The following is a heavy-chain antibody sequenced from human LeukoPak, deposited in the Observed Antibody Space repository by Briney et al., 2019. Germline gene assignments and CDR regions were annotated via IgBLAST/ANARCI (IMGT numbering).Heavy chain of an antibody. CDR1: GYTFTSYY. D-gene: IGHD6-13*01. Sequence: GASVKVSCKASGYTFTSYYMHWVRQAPGQGLEWMGWMNPNSGNTGYAQKFQGRVTITRNTSISTAYVELSSLRSEDTAVYYCARAPAHCSTCWYYYMDVWGKGTTVTVSS. CDR3: ARAPAHCSTCWYYYMDV. CDR2: MNPNSGNT. V-gene: IGHV1-8*01. J-gene: IGHJ6*03.